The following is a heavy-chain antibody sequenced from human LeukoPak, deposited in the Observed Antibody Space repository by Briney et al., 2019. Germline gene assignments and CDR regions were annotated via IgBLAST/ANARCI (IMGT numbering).Heavy chain of an antibody. D-gene: IGHD2-8*01. CDR3: ASTCTNGVCPDLDY. J-gene: IGHJ4*02. CDR1: GGTFSSYA. V-gene: IGHV1-69*05. Sequence: ASVKVSCKASGGTFSSYAISWVRQAPGQGLEWMGRIIPIFGTANYAQKFQGRVTITTDESTSTAYMELSSLRSEDTAVYYCASTCTNGVCPDLDYWGQGTLVTVSS. CDR2: IIPIFGTA.